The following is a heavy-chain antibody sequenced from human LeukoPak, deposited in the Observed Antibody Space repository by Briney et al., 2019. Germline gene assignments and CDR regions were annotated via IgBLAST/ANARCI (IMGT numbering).Heavy chain of an antibody. CDR1: GFTFSSYS. CDR2: ISSSSSYI. D-gene: IGHD5-18*01. CDR3: AKDIAYSYGSTHFDY. V-gene: IGHV3-21*04. J-gene: IGHJ4*02. Sequence: KSGGSLRLSCAASGFTFSSYSMNWVRQAPGKGLEWVSSISSSSSYIYYADSVKGRFTISRDNAKNSLYLQMNSLRAEDTALYYCAKDIAYSYGSTHFDYWGQGTLVTVSS.